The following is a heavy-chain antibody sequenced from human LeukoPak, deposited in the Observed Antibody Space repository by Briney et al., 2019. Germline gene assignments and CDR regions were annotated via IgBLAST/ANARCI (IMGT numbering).Heavy chain of an antibody. CDR1: GTSITTYF. J-gene: IGHJ4*02. Sequence: SETLSLTCTVSGTSITTYFWSWIRQPAGKGLEWIGRLYPSGSSDYNPSLKSRVSISVGTSNNQFSLRVTSVTAADTAIYYCARDLSGSLYFDYWGQGILVTVSA. CDR2: LYPSGSS. V-gene: IGHV4-4*07. CDR3: ARDLSGSLYFDY. D-gene: IGHD3-10*01.